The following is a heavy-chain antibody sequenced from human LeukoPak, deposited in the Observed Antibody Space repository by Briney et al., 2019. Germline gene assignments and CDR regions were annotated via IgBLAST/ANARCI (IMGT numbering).Heavy chain of an antibody. CDR2: ISGSGGNT. Sequence: GGSLRLSCAASGFTFSSYAMSWVRQAPGKGLEWVSAISGSGGNTYYADSVRGRFTISRDNSKNTLYLQMNSLRAEDTAIYYCAKVNWANYFDYWGQRTLVTVSS. V-gene: IGHV3-23*01. J-gene: IGHJ4*02. D-gene: IGHD1-1*01. CDR1: GFTFSSYA. CDR3: AKVNWANYFDY.